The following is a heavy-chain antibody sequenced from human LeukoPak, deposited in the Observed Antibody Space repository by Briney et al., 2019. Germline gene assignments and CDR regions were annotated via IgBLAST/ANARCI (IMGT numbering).Heavy chain of an antibody. CDR1: GFTFSSYG. J-gene: IGHJ3*02. CDR2: IWYDGSNK. D-gene: IGHD2-2*01. CDR3: ARTPERYCSSTSCYGDAFDI. Sequence: GRSLRLSCAASGFTFSSYGMHWVRQAPGKGLEWVAVIWYDGSNKYYADSVKGRFTISRDNSKNTLYLQMNSLRAEDTAAYYCARTPERYCSSTSCYGDAFDIWGQGTMVTVSS. V-gene: IGHV3-33*01.